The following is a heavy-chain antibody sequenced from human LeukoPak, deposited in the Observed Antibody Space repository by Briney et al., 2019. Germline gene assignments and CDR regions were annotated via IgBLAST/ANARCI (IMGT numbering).Heavy chain of an antibody. V-gene: IGHV1-18*01. CDR3: ARESVVVPAAKGGNWFDP. CDR1: GYTFTSYG. D-gene: IGHD2-2*01. Sequence: GASVKVSCKASGYTFTSYGISWVRQAPGQGLEWMGWISAYNGNTNYAQKLQGRVTMTTDTSTSTAYMELRSLRSDDTAVYYCARESVVVPAAKGGNWFDPWGQGTLVTVSS. J-gene: IGHJ5*02. CDR2: ISAYNGNT.